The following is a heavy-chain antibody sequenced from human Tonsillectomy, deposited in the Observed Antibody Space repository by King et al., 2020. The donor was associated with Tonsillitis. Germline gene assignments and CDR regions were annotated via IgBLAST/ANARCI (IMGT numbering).Heavy chain of an antibody. J-gene: IGHJ3*02. D-gene: IGHD3-9*01. CDR2: ISYDGSNK. V-gene: IGHV3-30*04. CDR3: ARDNGDTLTGPFDALDI. CDR1: GFAFSSYA. Sequence: VQLVESGGGVVQPGRSLRLSCAASGFAFSSYAMHWVRQGPGKGLEWVAVISYDGSNKNYTDSVKGRFTISRDNSKNTLYLQVNRLRAEDTAVYYCARDNGDTLTGPFDALDIWGQGTMLTVSS.